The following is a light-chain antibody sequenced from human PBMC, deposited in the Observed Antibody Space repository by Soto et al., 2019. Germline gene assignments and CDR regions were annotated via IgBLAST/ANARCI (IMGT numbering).Light chain of an antibody. CDR3: ASWDDRLKGYV. Sequence: QSVLTQLASVSGTPGQRFIISCSGSISNIGSNSVNWYQQLPGTATKLLIYINDQRPSGVPDRFSGSKSGTYVSLAISGLQSEDEADYYCASWDDRLKGYVFGTGTKVTV. V-gene: IGLV1-44*01. J-gene: IGLJ1*01. CDR2: IND. CDR1: ISNIGSNS.